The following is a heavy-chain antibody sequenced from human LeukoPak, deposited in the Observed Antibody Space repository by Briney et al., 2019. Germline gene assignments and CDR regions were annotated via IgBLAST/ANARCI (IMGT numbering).Heavy chain of an antibody. V-gene: IGHV3-64*01. CDR3: AREYCSGGRCQYYFDY. D-gene: IGHD2-15*01. Sequence: PGGSLGLSCAASGFTFSSYAMHWVRQAPGKGLEYVSGISSDGGSPFHVNSVKGRFTISRDNSKDTLCLQMGSLRAEDMAVYYCAREYCSGGRCQYYFDYWGQGTLVTVSS. CDR1: GFTFSSYA. J-gene: IGHJ4*02. CDR2: ISSDGGSP.